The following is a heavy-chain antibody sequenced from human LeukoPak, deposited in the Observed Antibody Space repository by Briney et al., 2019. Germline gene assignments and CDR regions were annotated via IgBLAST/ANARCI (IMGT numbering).Heavy chain of an antibody. D-gene: IGHD3-16*01. Sequence: PSETLSLTCTVSGYSISSGYYWGWIRQPPGKGLEWIGSIYHSGSTYYNPSLKSRVTISVDTSKNQFSLKLSSVTAADTAIYYCARHIDNYAHSAYPPNDFWGQGTLVTVSS. V-gene: IGHV4-38-2*02. CDR1: GYSISSGYY. CDR2: IYHSGST. CDR3: ARHIDNYAHSAYPPNDF. J-gene: IGHJ4*02.